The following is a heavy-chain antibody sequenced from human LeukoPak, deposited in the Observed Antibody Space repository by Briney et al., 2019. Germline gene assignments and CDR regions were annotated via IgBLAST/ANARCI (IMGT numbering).Heavy chain of an antibody. CDR1: GFTFGDYA. J-gene: IGHJ4*02. V-gene: IGHV3-23*01. Sequence: GGSLRLSCTASGFTFGDYAMSWVRQAPGKGLEWVSAISGSGGSTYYADSVKGRFTISRDNSKNTLYLQMNSLRAEDTAVYYCARDARDRYYDILTGYRAFDYWGQGTLVTVSS. D-gene: IGHD3-9*01. CDR2: ISGSGGST. CDR3: ARDARDRYYDILTGYRAFDY.